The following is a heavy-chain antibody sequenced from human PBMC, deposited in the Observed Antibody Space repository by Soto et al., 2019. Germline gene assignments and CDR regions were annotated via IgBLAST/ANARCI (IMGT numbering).Heavy chain of an antibody. CDR1: GYTFTSYS. CDR3: ARGLNVYYFXY. Sequence: ASVKVSCKASGYTFTSYSMHWVRQAPGQRLEWMGWINAGNGNTKYSQKFQGRVTITRDTSASTAYMELSSLRSEDTAVYYCARGLNVYYFXYWGQGTLVTVSS. J-gene: IGHJ4*02. CDR2: INAGNGNT. D-gene: IGHD3-16*01. V-gene: IGHV1-3*01.